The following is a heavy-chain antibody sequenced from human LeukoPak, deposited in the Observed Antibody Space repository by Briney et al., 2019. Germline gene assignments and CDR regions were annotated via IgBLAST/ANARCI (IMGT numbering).Heavy chain of an antibody. Sequence: SETLSLTCAVYGGSFSGYYWSWIRQPPGKGLEWIGEINHSGSTNYNPSLKSRVTISVDTSKNQFSLKLSSVTPEDTAVYYCARDGTQWLVPRFDPWGQGTLVTVSS. D-gene: IGHD6-19*01. CDR2: INHSGST. CDR1: GGSFSGYY. J-gene: IGHJ5*02. CDR3: ARDGTQWLVPRFDP. V-gene: IGHV4-34*01.